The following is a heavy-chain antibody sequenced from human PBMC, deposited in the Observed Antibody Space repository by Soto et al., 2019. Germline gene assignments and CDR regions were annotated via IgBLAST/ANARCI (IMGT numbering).Heavy chain of an antibody. J-gene: IGHJ6*02. CDR2: IDTSGNT. CDR3: ARYSNKWLKTEGMDV. D-gene: IGHD6-13*01. V-gene: IGHV4-4*07. CDR1: VDSITTYY. Sequence: PSETLSLTCTVSVDSITTYYWSWIRQPAGKGLEWIGRIDTSGNTNYNPSLKSRVTMSVDTSKKQFSLKLTSVTAADTAVYYCARYSNKWLKTEGMDVWGQGTTVTVSS.